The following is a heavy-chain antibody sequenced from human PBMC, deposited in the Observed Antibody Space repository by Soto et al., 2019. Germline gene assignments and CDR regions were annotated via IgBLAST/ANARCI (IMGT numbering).Heavy chain of an antibody. Sequence: GGSLRLSCAASGFTFSSYEMNWVRQAPGKGLEWVSYISSSGSTIYYADSVKGRFTISRDNAKNSLYLQMNSLRAEDTAVYYCARDLVVVQAPGYYYYGMDVWGQGTTVTVSS. V-gene: IGHV3-48*03. J-gene: IGHJ6*01. CDR1: GFTFSSYE. CDR3: ARDLVVVQAPGYYYYGMDV. CDR2: ISSSGSTI. D-gene: IGHD2-2*01.